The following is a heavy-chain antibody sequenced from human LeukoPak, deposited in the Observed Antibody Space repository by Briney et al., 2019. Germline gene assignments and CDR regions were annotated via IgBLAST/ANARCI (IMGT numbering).Heavy chain of an antibody. CDR1: GYTLTELS. J-gene: IGHJ3*02. CDR3: ATVDSSGKLDAFDI. D-gene: IGHD3-22*01. Sequence: ASVKVSCKVSGYTLTELSMHWVRQAPGKGLEWMGGFDPEDGETIYAQKFQGRVTMTEDTSTDTAYMELSSLRSEGTAVYYCATVDSSGKLDAFDIWGQGTMVTVSS. V-gene: IGHV1-24*01. CDR2: FDPEDGET.